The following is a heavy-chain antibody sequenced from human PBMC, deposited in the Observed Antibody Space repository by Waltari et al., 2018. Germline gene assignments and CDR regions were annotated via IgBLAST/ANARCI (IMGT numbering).Heavy chain of an antibody. CDR1: GYTFTSFA. D-gene: IGHD2-8*01. V-gene: IGHV1-18*01. Sequence: QVQLVQSGGGVKNPGASVRVSCMASGYTFTSFAINWVRQAPGEGLEWMGWVSTDQGNTRYAHRFQDRVTMTRDTSTNTAFLDIRSLTSDDTAVYFCARGGRDIGLGVILPSALDHWGQGAFVSVSS. CDR3: ARGGRDIGLGVILPSALDH. J-gene: IGHJ4*02. CDR2: VSTDQGNT.